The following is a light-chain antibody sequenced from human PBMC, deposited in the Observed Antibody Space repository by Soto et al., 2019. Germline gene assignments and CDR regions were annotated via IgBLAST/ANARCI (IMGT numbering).Light chain of an antibody. J-gene: IGKJ1*01. V-gene: IGKV1-5*01. CDR2: AAS. Sequence: DIQMTQFPSTLSASVGDRVTITCRASQDIDISLAWFQQRPGEAPKLLIFAASGLESGVPSTFSGSGSGTEFTLTISSVQPDDFATYFCQHYDTFSLTFGQGTKVEMK. CDR3: QHYDTFSLT. CDR1: QDIDIS.